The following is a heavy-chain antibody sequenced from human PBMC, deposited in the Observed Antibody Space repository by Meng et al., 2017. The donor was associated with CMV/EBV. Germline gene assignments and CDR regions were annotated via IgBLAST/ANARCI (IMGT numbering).Heavy chain of an antibody. V-gene: IGHV3-30*02. Sequence: GSLRLSCAASGFTFSSYGMHWVRQAPGKGLEWVAFIRYDGSNKYYADSVKGRFTISRDNSKNTLYLQMNSLRAEDTAVYYCAKGIVVVPAASYYYGMDVWGQGTTVTVSS. CDR3: AKGIVVVPAASYYYGMDV. CDR2: IRYDGSNK. J-gene: IGHJ6*02. CDR1: GFTFSSYG. D-gene: IGHD2-2*01.